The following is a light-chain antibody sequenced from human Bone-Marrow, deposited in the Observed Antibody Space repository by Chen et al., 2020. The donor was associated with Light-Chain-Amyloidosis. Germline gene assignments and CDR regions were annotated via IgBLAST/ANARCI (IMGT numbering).Light chain of an antibody. Sequence: DIQMTKSPSSLTASVGDRVTIPCRASQSISIYLNWYQQKPGKAPTLLIYGASSLQSGAPSRISGSGSGTDFTLTISSLQPEGFATYYCQHSYSTPYTFGQGTTLEIK. J-gene: IGKJ2*01. CDR2: GAS. CDR3: QHSYSTPYT. V-gene: IGKV1-39*01. CDR1: QSISIY.